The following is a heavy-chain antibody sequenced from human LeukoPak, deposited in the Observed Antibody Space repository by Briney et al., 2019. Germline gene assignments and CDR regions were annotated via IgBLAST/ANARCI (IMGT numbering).Heavy chain of an antibody. J-gene: IGHJ4*02. D-gene: IGHD6-13*01. CDR1: GYNFDKFG. CDR2: INTHNGNT. CDR3: ARDTPQHLKRYDY. V-gene: IGHV1-18*01. Sequence: ASVKVSCKASGYNFDKFGIAWVRQAPGQGLEWIGWINTHNGNTKYAQQYQGRVTMTTDTSTSTVYMELRSLRSDDTAVYFCARDTPQHLKRYDYWGQGTQLTVSS.